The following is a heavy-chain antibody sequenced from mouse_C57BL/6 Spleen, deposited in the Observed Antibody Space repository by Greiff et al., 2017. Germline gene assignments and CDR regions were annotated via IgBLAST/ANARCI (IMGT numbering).Heavy chain of an antibody. CDR2: IVPNSGGT. V-gene: IGHV1-72*01. Sequence: VQLQQPGAELVKPGASVKLSCKASGYTFTSYWMHWVKQRPGRGLEWIGRIVPNSGGTKYNEKFKSKATFTVDKSSSTAYMQLSSLTSEDSAVYYCARSGTTVVDPAWFAYWGQGTLVTVSA. D-gene: IGHD1-1*01. J-gene: IGHJ3*01. CDR3: ARSGTTVVDPAWFAY. CDR1: GYTFTSYW.